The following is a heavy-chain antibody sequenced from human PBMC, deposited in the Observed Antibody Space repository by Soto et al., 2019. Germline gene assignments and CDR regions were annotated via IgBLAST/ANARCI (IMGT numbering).Heavy chain of an antibody. Sequence: QVQLVQSGAEVKKPGSSVKVSCKASGGTFSSYAITWVRQAPGQGLEWMGGIISIFGTANYAQKFQGRVTXTXXXSXXTAYMELSSLRSEDTAVYYCAYGKTGTTTAYAFDIWCQGTMVTVSS. CDR1: GGTFSSYA. J-gene: IGHJ3*02. CDR2: IISIFGTA. CDR3: AYGKTGTTTAYAFDI. D-gene: IGHD1-7*01. V-gene: IGHV1-69*05.